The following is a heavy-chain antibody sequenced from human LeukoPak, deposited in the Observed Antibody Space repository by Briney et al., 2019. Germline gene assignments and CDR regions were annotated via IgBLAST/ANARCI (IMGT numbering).Heavy chain of an antibody. J-gene: IGHJ4*02. V-gene: IGHV3-21*01. CDR1: GFTFSSYS. CDR2: ISSSSSYI. CDR3: ARDQASVVVVAAIDY. Sequence: PGGSLRLSCAASGFTFSSYSMNWVRQAPGKGLEWVSSISSSSSYIYYADSVKGRFTISRDNAKNSLYLQMNSLRAEDTAVYYCARDQASVVVVAAIDYWGQGTLVTVSS. D-gene: IGHD2-15*01.